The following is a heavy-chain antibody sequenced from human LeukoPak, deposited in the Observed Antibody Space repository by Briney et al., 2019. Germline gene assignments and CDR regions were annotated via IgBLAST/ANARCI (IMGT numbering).Heavy chain of an antibody. CDR3: AGDLDSVVGATGFDY. CDR1: GFTFSSYS. J-gene: IGHJ4*02. D-gene: IGHD1-26*01. CDR2: ISSSSSYI. Sequence: SGGSLRLSCAASGFTFSSYSMNWVRQAPGKGLEWVSSISSSSSYIYYADSVKGRFTISRDNAKNSLYLQMNSLRAEDTAVYYCAGDLDSVVGATGFDYWGQGTLVTVSS. V-gene: IGHV3-21*01.